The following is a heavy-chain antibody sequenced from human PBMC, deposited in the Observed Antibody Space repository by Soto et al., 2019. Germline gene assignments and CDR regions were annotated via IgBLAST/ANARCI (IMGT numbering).Heavy chain of an antibody. CDR3: ARGPSGDKVDS. D-gene: IGHD2-21*02. CDR2: IYNGGST. J-gene: IGHJ4*02. V-gene: IGHV4-30-4*01. Sequence: QVQLQESGPGLVKPSQTLSLTCTVSGGSISTVNYWWSWIRQSPDMGLEWIGHIYNGGSTYNNPSPERRVTMSVDTSQNQLPLTLSSVSAADPAVYYCARGPSGDKVDSWGQGTLVTVSS. CDR1: GGSISTVNYW.